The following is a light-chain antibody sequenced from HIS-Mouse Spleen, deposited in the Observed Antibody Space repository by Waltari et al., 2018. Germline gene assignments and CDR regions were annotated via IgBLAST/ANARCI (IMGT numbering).Light chain of an antibody. CDR3: MQATQFPQT. CDR2: TLS. CDR1: QSLLDSDDGNTY. Sequence: DIVMTQTPLSLPVTPGEPASISCRSSQSLLDSDDGNTYLDWYLQKPGQSPQLLIYTLSYRFSGVPDRFSGSGAGTDFTLKISRVEAEDVGVYYCMQATQFPQTFGQGTKVEIK. V-gene: IGKV2-40*01. J-gene: IGKJ1*01.